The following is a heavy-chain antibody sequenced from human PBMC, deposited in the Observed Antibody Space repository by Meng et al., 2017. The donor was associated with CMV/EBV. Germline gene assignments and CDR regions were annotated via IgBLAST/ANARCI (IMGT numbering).Heavy chain of an antibody. CDR2: INPSGGST. CDR3: ARELKVLLWFGELLYDYGMDV. Sequence: ASVTVSCKASGYTFTSYYMHWVRQAPGQGLEWMGIINPSGGSTSYAQKFQGRVTMTRDTSTSTVYMELSSLRSEDTAVYYCARELKVLLWFGELLYDYGMDVWGQGTTVTVSS. CDR1: GYTFTSYY. D-gene: IGHD3-10*01. V-gene: IGHV1-46*01. J-gene: IGHJ6*02.